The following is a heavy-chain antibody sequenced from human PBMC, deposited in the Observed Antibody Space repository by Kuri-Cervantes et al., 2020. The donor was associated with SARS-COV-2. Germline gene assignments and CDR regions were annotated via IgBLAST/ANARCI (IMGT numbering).Heavy chain of an antibody. V-gene: IGHV3-30*03. CDR2: ISYDGSNK. Sequence: GGSLRLSCAASGFTFSSYGMHWVRQAPGKGLEWVAVISYDGSNKYYADSVKGRFTISRDNSKNTLYLQMNSLRAEDTALYYCARDCVGSGSYVRSYYYYGMDVWGQGTTVTVSS. CDR3: ARDCVGSGSYVRSYYYYGMDV. D-gene: IGHD3-10*01. J-gene: IGHJ6*02. CDR1: GFTFSSYG.